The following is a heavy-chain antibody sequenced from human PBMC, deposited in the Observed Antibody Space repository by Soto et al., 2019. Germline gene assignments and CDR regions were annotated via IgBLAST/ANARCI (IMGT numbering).Heavy chain of an antibody. CDR1: VYAFTSYR. CDR3: ARVVTMIVVVSYYYGMDV. D-gene: IGHD3-22*01. V-gene: IGHV1-18*01. J-gene: IGHJ6*02. CDR2: ISAYNGNT. Sequence: APVKRYCKAAVYAFTSYRGSCVLHTPGQGLEWMGWISAYNGNTNYAQKLQGRVTMTTDTSTSTAYMELRSLRSDDTAVYYCARVVTMIVVVSYYYGMDVWGQGTTVTVSS.